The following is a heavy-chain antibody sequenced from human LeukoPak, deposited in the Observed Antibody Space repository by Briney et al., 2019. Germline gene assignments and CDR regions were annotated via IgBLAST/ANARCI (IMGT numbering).Heavy chain of an antibody. Sequence: GASVKVSCKASGYTFTTYDINWVRQAPEQGLEWMGWMNSISGNTGYAQKFQGRVTMTRDTSISTAYMELSSLTSEDTGVYYCARAMFYYDSSGYYAWFDPWGQGTQVTVSS. CDR3: ARAMFYYDSSGYYAWFDP. D-gene: IGHD3-22*01. CDR2: MNSISGNT. V-gene: IGHV1-8*01. J-gene: IGHJ5*02. CDR1: GYTFTTYD.